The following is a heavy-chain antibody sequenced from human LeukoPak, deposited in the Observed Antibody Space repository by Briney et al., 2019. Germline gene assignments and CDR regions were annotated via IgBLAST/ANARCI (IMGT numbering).Heavy chain of an antibody. J-gene: IGHJ5*02. CDR2: IYYSGST. V-gene: IGHV4-59*08. Sequence: PSETLSLTCTVSGGSISSYYWSWIRQPPGKGLEWIGYIYYSGSTNYNPSLKSRVTISVDTSKNQFSLKRSSVTAADTAVYYCARRMYYYDSSGYGGYWLDPWGQGTLVTVSS. D-gene: IGHD3-22*01. CDR1: GGSISSYY. CDR3: ARRMYYYDSSGYGGYWLDP.